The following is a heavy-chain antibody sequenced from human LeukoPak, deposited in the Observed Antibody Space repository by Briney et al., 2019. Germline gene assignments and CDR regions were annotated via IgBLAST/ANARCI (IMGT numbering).Heavy chain of an antibody. D-gene: IGHD3-16*01. Sequence: GASVKVSCKVSGYTLTELSMHWVRQAPGKGLEWMEGFDPEDGETIYAQKFQGRVTMTEDTSTDTAYMELSSLRSEDTAVYYCATDLVITFGGVFDYWGQGTLVTVSS. CDR1: GYTLTELS. V-gene: IGHV1-24*01. CDR3: ATDLVITFGGVFDY. CDR2: FDPEDGET. J-gene: IGHJ4*02.